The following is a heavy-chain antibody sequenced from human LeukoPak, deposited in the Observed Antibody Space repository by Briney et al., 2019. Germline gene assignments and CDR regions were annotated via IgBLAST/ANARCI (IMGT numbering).Heavy chain of an antibody. Sequence: PGGSLRLSCAASGFTFSNYVMSWVRQAPGKGLEWVSAITGSSDSTYYADSVKGRFTGSRDNSKSTLFLQMNSLRAEDTAIYYCAKGSSNSRPYYFDYWGQGTLATVSS. CDR3: AKGSSNSRPYYFDY. D-gene: IGHD1-1*01. J-gene: IGHJ4*02. V-gene: IGHV3-23*01. CDR2: ITGSSDST. CDR1: GFTFSNYV.